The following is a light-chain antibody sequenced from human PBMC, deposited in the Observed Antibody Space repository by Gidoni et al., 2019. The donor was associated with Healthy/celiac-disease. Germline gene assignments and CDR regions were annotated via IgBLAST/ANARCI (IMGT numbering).Light chain of an antibody. Sequence: SSEPTQDPAVSVALGQTVRITCQGDSLRSYYASWYQQKPGQAPVLVIYGKNNRPAGLPDRFSGSSSGNTASLTITGAQAEDEADYYCNSRDSSGNHVVFGGGTKLTVL. CDR3: NSRDSSGNHVV. V-gene: IGLV3-19*01. J-gene: IGLJ2*01. CDR1: SLRSYY. CDR2: GKN.